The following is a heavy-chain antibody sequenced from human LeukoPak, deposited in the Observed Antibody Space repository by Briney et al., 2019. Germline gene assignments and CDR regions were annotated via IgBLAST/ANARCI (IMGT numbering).Heavy chain of an antibody. CDR1: GFTFSDYY. J-gene: IGHJ4*02. CDR3: ARDSFYDSSGYQQI. Sequence: GSLRLSCAASGFTFSDYYMSWIRQPPGKGLEWIGEINHSGSTNYNPSLKSRVTISVDTSKNQFSLKLSSVTAADTAVYYCARDSFYDSSGYQQIWGQGTLVTVSS. V-gene: IGHV4-34*01. CDR2: INHSGST. D-gene: IGHD3-22*01.